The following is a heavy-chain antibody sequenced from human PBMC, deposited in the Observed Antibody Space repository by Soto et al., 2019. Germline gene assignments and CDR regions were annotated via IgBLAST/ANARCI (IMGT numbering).Heavy chain of an antibody. D-gene: IGHD4-17*01. CDR1: GGSVTNSSYY. CDR2: VYYRGRS. Sequence: SETLSLTCTVSGGSVTNSSYYWGWIRQSPGKGLEWIGSVYYRGRSYSKSSVKSRVTISVDTSKNRFSLSLNSVTASDTAVYFCVGQRTTVPTQAYFDYWGPGALVTVSS. V-gene: IGHV4-39*01. J-gene: IGHJ4*02. CDR3: VGQRTTVPTQAYFDY.